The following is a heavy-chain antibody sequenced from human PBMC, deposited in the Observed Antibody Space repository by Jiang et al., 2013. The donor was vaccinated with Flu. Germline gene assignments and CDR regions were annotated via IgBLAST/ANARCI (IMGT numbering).Heavy chain of an antibody. D-gene: IGHD5-24*01. CDR3: VRGARDSLFDC. CDR1: GFTFSTYS. CDR2: ISSSSSTI. J-gene: IGHJ4*02. Sequence: VQLLESGGGLVQPGGSLRLSCAASGFTFSTYSMNWVRQAPGKGLEWVSYISSSSSTIYYADSVKGRFTISRDNAKNSLYLQMNSLRAEDTAIYYCVRGARDSLFDCWGQGTLVTVSS. V-gene: IGHV3-48*01.